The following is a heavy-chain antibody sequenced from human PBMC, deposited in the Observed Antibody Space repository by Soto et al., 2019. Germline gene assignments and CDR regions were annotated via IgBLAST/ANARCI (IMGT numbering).Heavy chain of an antibody. V-gene: IGHV3-7*01. CDR3: ARVGMRSYDFWSGYYPYYYYGMDV. Sequence: GGSLRLSCAASGFTFSSYWMSWVRQAPGKGLEWVANIKQDGSEKYYVDSVKGRFTISRDNAKNSLYLQMNSLRAEDTAVYYCARVGMRSYDFWSGYYPYYYYGMDVWGQGTTVTVSS. J-gene: IGHJ6*02. CDR1: GFTFSSYW. D-gene: IGHD3-3*01. CDR2: IKQDGSEK.